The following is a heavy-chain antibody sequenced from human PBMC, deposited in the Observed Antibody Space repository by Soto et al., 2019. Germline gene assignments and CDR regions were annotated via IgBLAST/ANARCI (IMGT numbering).Heavy chain of an antibody. D-gene: IGHD2-2*01. Sequence: QVQLVQSGAEVRKPGSSVTVSCKASASTFSNYAISWVRQAPGQGLEWMGGIIPIVGTGSYAQKFQGRVTITADAPTTTAYMELSSLRFEDTAVYYCARVVILVPTASTHYYYHMDVWGPGTTVTVSS. J-gene: IGHJ6*02. CDR3: ARVVILVPTASTHYYYHMDV. CDR2: IIPIVGTG. CDR1: ASTFSNYA. V-gene: IGHV1-69*01.